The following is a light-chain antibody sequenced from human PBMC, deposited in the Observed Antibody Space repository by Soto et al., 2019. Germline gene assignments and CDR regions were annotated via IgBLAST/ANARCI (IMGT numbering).Light chain of an antibody. V-gene: IGKV3-20*01. CDR1: QSVSSSY. J-gene: IGKJ3*01. CDR3: QQYGSSPPIT. CDR2: GAS. Sequence: EIVLTQSPGTLSLSPGERATLSCRASQSVSSSYLAWYQQKPGQAPRLLIYGASSRATGIPDRFSGSGSGTDFPLTLSRLEPEDFAVYYCQQYGSSPPITFGPGTKVDIK.